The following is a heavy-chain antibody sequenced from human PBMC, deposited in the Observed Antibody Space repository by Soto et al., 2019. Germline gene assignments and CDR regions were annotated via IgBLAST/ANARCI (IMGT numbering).Heavy chain of an antibody. V-gene: IGHV3-15*07. J-gene: IGHJ5*02. D-gene: IGHD3-3*01. CDR2: IKSKTDGGTT. Sequence: GGSLRLSCAASGFTFSNAWMNWVRQAPGKGLEWVGRIKSKTDGGTTDYAAPVKGRFTISRIDSKNTLYLQMNSLKTVDTAVYYCTTLNSLTYYDFWSGYLIASNWFDPWGQGTLVTVSS. CDR1: GFTFSNAW. CDR3: TTLNSLTYYDFWSGYLIASNWFDP.